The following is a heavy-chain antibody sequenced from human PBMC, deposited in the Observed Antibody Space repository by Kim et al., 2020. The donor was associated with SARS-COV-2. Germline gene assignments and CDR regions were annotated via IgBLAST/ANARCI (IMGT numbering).Heavy chain of an antibody. CDR3: ARGQRLRSIAVRRDKYYFDY. V-gene: IGHV4-34*01. D-gene: IGHD6-6*01. CDR1: GGSFGDHY. J-gene: IGHJ4*02. Sequence: SETLSLTCVVYGGSFGDHYWTWIRQSPGKGLEWIGEINYSGSGNYSPSLKSRVTMSVDTSKNDFSLRLSSVTAADAAVYYCARGQRLRSIAVRRDKYYFDYWGQGTLVTVSS. CDR2: INYSGSG.